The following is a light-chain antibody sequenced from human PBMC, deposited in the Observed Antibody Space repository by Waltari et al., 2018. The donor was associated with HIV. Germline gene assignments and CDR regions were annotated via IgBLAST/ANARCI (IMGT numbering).Light chain of an antibody. CDR2: DNN. CDR1: SSNIGNNY. J-gene: IGLJ2*01. V-gene: IGLV1-51*01. CDR3: GTWDSSLSAGV. Sequence: QSVLTQPPSVSAAPGQKVTISCSGSSSNIGNNYVSWYQQLPGTAPKLLIYDNNKRPSGIPDRFSGSKSGTSATLVITGLQTGDEADYYCGTWDSSLSAGVFGGGTKLTGL.